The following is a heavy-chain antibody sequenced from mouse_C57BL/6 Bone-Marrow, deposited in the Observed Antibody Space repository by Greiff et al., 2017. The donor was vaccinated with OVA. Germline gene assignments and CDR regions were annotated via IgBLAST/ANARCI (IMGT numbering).Heavy chain of an antibody. CDR2: IHPNSGST. CDR1: GYTFTSYW. J-gene: IGHJ2*01. V-gene: IGHV1-64*01. D-gene: IGHD2-3*01. CDR3: ARWLLRTLFDD. Sequence: QVQLQQPGAELVKPGASVKLSCKASGYTFTSYWMHWVKQRPGQGLEWIGMIHPNSGSTNYNEKFKSKATLTVDKSSSTAYMQLSSLTSEDSAVYYCARWLLRTLFDDWGQGTTLTVSS.